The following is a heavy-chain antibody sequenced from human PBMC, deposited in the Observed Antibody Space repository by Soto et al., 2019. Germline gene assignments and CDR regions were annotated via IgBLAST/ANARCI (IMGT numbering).Heavy chain of an antibody. CDR1: GYTFTSYG. CDR3: ARVRRELLRDAFDI. CDR2: ISAYNGNT. Sequence: QVQLVQSGAEVKKPGASVKVSCKASGYTFTSYGISWVRQAPGQGLEWMGWISAYNGNTNNAQKLQGRVTMNTDTSTSTAYIELRSLRSDDTSVYCCARVRRELLRDAFDIWGQGTIVTVSS. V-gene: IGHV1-18*01. D-gene: IGHD1-26*01. J-gene: IGHJ3*02.